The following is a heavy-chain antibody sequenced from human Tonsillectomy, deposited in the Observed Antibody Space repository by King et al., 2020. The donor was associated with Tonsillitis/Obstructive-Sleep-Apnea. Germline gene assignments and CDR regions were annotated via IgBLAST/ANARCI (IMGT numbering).Heavy chain of an antibody. J-gene: IGHJ6*03. CDR2: INHSGST. Sequence: VQLQQWGAGLLKPSETLSLTCAVYGGSFSGYYWSWIRQPPGKGLEWIGEINHSGSTNYNPSLKSRVTISVDTSKNQFSLKLSSVTAADTAVYYCARGLRFLSYYYMDVWGKGTTVTVSS. CDR3: ARGLRFLSYYYMDV. V-gene: IGHV4-34*01. CDR1: GGSFSGYY. D-gene: IGHD3-3*01.